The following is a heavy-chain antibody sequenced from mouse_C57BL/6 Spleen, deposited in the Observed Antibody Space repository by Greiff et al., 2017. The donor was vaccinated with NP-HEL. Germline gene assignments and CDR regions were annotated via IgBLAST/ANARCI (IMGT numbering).Heavy chain of an antibody. CDR3: ARGPLYYGSSSYAMDY. CDR2: ISSGSSTI. Sequence: EVQVVESGGGLVKPGGSLKLSCAASGFTFSDYGMHWVRQAPEKGLEWVAYISSGSSTIYYADTVKGRFTISRDNAKNTLFLQMTSLRSEDTARYYCARGPLYYGSSSYAMDYWGQGTSVTVSS. D-gene: IGHD1-1*01. CDR1: GFTFSDYG. V-gene: IGHV5-17*01. J-gene: IGHJ4*01.